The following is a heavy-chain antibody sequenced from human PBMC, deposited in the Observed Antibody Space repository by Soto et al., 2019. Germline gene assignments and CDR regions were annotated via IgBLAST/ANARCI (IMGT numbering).Heavy chain of an antibody. CDR3: AKDSHLYGGYYYDFDF. CDR2: ISPSGGNT. V-gene: IGHV3-23*01. D-gene: IGHD3-22*01. Sequence: GGSLRLSCAASGFTFNSYALSWVRQAPGKGLEWVSGISPSGGNTYYADSVKGRFTISRDNSKNTLYLQINSLRVEDTALYYCAKDSHLYGGYYYDFDFWGQGTLVTVSS. CDR1: GFTFNSYA. J-gene: IGHJ4*02.